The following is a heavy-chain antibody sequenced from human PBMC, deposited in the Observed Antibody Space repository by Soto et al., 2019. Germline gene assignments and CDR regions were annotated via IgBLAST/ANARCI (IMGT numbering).Heavy chain of an antibody. CDR3: ARGNYGDYVRFYYYYYMAV. CDR1: GFTFSSYW. D-gene: IGHD4-17*01. Sequence: EVQLVESGGGLVQPGGSLRLSCAASGFTFSSYWMSWVRQAPGQGLEWVANIKQDGSEKYYVDSVKGRFTISRDNAKNALYLQMNSLRAEDTAVYYCARGNYGDYVRFYYYYYMAVWGKGTTVTVSS. J-gene: IGHJ6*03. CDR2: IKQDGSEK. V-gene: IGHV3-7*01.